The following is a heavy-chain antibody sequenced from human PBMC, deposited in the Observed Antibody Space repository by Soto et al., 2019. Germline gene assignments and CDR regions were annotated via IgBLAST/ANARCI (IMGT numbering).Heavy chain of an antibody. CDR3: AKDLTYRRTVRFPFDP. CDR1: GFTFSSYA. J-gene: IGHJ5*02. CDR2: ISGSGGST. V-gene: IGHV3-23*01. Sequence: GGSLRLSCAASGFTFSSYAMSWVRQAPGKGLEWVSAISGSGGSTYYADSVKGRFTISRDNSKNTLYLQMNSLRAEDTAVYYWAKDLTYRRTVRFPFDPWGQGTLVTVSS. D-gene: IGHD3-16*01.